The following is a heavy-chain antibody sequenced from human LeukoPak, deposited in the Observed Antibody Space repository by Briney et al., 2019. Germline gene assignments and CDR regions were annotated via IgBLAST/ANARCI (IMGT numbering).Heavy chain of an antibody. J-gene: IGHJ6*03. CDR1: GFTFSNYA. CDR3: AKDHVYYYYYYMDV. Sequence: QPGGSLRLSCAASGFTFSNYAMSWVRQAPGKGLEWVSAISGSGGSTYYADSVKGRFTISRDNSKNTLYLQMNSLRAEDTAVYYCAKDHVYYYYYYMDVWGKGTTVTVSS. V-gene: IGHV3-23*01. CDR2: ISGSGGST.